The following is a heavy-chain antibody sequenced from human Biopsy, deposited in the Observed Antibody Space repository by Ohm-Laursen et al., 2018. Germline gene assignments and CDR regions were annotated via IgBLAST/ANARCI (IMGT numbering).Heavy chain of an antibody. V-gene: IGHV1-69*10. J-gene: IGHJ4*02. CDR1: GGTFSNYA. Sequence: SVKVSCNASGGTFSNYAISWVRQAPGEGLEWMGGIIAVSGLVNYAPKFQGRVSITADKSTTTAYMELSKLKSEDTAVYYFATPFQYYDSWGGYPPFDHWGQGTLVTVSS. CDR2: IIAVSGLV. D-gene: IGHD3-3*01. CDR3: ATPFQYYDSWGGYPPFDH.